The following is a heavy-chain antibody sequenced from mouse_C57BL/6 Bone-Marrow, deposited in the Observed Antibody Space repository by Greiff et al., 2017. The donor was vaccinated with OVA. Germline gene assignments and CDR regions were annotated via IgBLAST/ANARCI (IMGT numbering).Heavy chain of an antibody. J-gene: IGHJ4*01. CDR2: IDPENGDT. CDR3: TTGGGAMDY. V-gene: IGHV14-4*01. CDR1: GFNIKDDY. D-gene: IGHD1-1*02. Sequence: EVQLQESGAELVRPGASVKLSCTASGFNIKDDYMHWVKQRPEQGLEWIGWIDPENGDTEYASKFQGKATITADTSSNTAYLQLSSLTSEDTAVYYCTTGGGAMDYWGQGTSGTVSS.